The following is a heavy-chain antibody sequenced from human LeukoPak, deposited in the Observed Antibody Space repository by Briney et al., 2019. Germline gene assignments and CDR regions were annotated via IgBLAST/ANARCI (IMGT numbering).Heavy chain of an antibody. J-gene: IGHJ4*02. CDR2: ITTSGTST. CDR3: VVHSATSCY. CDR1: GFTVSSNY. Sequence: KPGGSLRLSCAASGFTVSSNYMSWVRQAPGKGLEWISYITTSGTSTYYADSVKGRFTISRDNGKTALSLQMNSLRAEDTAVYYCVVHSATSCYWGQGTLVTVSS. V-gene: IGHV3-11*04. D-gene: IGHD1-26*01.